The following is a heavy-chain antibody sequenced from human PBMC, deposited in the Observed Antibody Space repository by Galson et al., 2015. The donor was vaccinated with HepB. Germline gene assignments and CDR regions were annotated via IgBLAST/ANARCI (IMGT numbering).Heavy chain of an antibody. V-gene: IGHV3-11*06. CDR3: ARVRTDGAVVVTAILDY. Sequence: SLRLSCAASGFSFSDYYMSWIRQAPGKGLEWVSYISSRGAYTNYADSVRGRFTISRDNAKNSLYLQLNSLRAEDTAVYYCARVRTDGAVVVTAILDYWGQGTLVTVSS. CDR2: ISSRGAYT. J-gene: IGHJ4*02. D-gene: IGHD2-21*02. CDR1: GFSFSDYY.